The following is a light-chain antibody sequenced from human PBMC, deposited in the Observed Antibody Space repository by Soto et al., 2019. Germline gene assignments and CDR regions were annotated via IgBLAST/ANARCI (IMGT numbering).Light chain of an antibody. J-gene: IGKJ4*01. V-gene: IGKV1-5*01. CDR3: QQYNSYSPLT. CDR1: QSISSW. CDR2: DAS. Sequence: DIQVTQSPSTLSASVGDRVTITCRASQSISSWLAWYQQKPGIAPKLLIYDASSLESGVPSRFSGSGSGTEFTLTISSLQPDDFATYYCQQYNSYSPLTFGGGTKVEIK.